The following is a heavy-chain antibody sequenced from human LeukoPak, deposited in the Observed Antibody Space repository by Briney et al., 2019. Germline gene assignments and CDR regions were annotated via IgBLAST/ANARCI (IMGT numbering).Heavy chain of an antibody. CDR3: AKDRGNYYGSGSFVGYFDY. J-gene: IGHJ4*02. Sequence: GGSLRLSCAASGFTFDDYAMHWVRQAPGEGLEWVSGISWNSGSIGYADSVKGRFTISRDNAKNSLYLQMNSLRAEDTALYYCAKDRGNYYGSGSFVGYFDYWGQGTLVTVSS. D-gene: IGHD3-10*01. CDR2: ISWNSGSI. CDR1: GFTFDDYA. V-gene: IGHV3-9*01.